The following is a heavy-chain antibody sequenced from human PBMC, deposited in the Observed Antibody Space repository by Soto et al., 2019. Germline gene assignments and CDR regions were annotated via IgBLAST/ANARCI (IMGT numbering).Heavy chain of an antibody. V-gene: IGHV3-15*01. CDR1: GFTFSSYS. D-gene: IGHD6-19*01. CDR2: IKKKADGGTT. J-gene: IGHJ4*02. Sequence: GGSLRLSCAASGFTFSSYSMNWVRQAPGKGLEWVGLIKKKADGGTTDYAAPLKCRLTISRCDSKNTLYLQMSSLKTEDTDVYSCRTQWLDWGQGTLVTVYS. CDR3: RTQWLD.